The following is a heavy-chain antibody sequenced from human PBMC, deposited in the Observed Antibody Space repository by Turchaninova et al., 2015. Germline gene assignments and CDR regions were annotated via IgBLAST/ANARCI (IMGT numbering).Heavy chain of an antibody. D-gene: IGHD1-1*01. CDR2: IYESGRT. V-gene: IGHV4-38-2*01. CDR1: GDSISRGNY. CDR3: ARATMTTAGYFDY. Sequence: QVQLLESGPGLVKPSETLSLTCAVLGDSISRGNYWGWIRQAPGKGPEWIGSIYESGRTYHPPSLKSRVTMSVDTSKNQFSLKLNSVTAADTAVYYCARATMTTAGYFDYWGQGTLVTVSS. J-gene: IGHJ4*02.